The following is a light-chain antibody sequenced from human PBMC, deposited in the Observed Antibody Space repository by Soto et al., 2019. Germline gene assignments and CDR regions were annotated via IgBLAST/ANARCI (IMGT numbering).Light chain of an antibody. V-gene: IGKV3-15*01. Sequence: EIVMTQSPVTLSVSPGERATLSCRASQTVNINLAWYQQKPGQGPRLLIYGASTRATGVPARFSGGGSGTEFTLTISSLQSEDFAIYYCQQYNNWPPLYTFGQGTKLEIK. CDR1: QTVNIN. J-gene: IGKJ2*01. CDR3: QQYNNWPPLYT. CDR2: GAS.